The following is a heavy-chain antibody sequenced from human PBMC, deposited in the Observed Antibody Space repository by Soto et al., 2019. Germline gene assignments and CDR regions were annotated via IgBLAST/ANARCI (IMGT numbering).Heavy chain of an antibody. J-gene: IGHJ5*02. V-gene: IGHV1-69*04. Sequence: GASVKVSCKASGGTFSTYTITWVRQAPGQGLEWMGRIIPIIGIINYAQKSQGRVTITADKFAGSAYMELTRLRSDDTAVYYCAGDPDSHYNDSHAYSYPWGQGTLVTVS. D-gene: IGHD3-22*01. CDR3: AGDPDSHYNDSHAYSYP. CDR1: GGTFSTYT. CDR2: IIPIIGII.